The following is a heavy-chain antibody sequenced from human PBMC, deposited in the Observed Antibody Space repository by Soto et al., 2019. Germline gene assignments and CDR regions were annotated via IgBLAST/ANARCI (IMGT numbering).Heavy chain of an antibody. CDR1: GFSLTTSAVG. D-gene: IGHD4-17*01. V-gene: IGHV2-5*02. CDR2: IYGDDGE. Sequence: QITLKESGPTLMQPTQTLTLTCTFSGFSLTTSAVGVAWFRQPPGEALEWLALIYGDDGERYSPSLKSRLTIAKDTSKNQVVLTLYNMDAARTATNYCAHRLYGHYRSWGQGTLVTVSS. CDR3: AHRLYGHYRS. J-gene: IGHJ4*02.